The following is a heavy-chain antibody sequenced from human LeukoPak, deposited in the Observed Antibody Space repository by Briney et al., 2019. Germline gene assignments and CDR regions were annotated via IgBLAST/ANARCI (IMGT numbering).Heavy chain of an antibody. J-gene: IGHJ3*02. D-gene: IGHD5-24*01. CDR3: ASEEVATTLHAFDI. CDR2: IYTSGST. Sequence: SETLSLTCAVYGGSFSGYYWSWIRQPPGKGLEWIGRIYTSGSTNYNPSLKSRVTISVDTSKNQFSLKLSSVTAADTAVYYCASEEVATTLHAFDIWGQGTMVTVSS. CDR1: GGSFSGYY. V-gene: IGHV4-59*10.